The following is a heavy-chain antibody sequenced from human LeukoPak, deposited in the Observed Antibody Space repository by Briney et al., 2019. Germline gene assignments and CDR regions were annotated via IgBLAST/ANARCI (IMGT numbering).Heavy chain of an antibody. CDR1: GFIFAAYA. J-gene: IGHJ4*02. CDR3: AKATGHGDFRTDY. V-gene: IGHV3-43*02. D-gene: IGHD1-1*01. Sequence: GRSLGLSCAASGFIFAAYAMHWVRQVPGKGLEWVSLINGDGGRTFYADSVRGRFTISRDNSKNSLYLQMSGLRPEDTAFFYCAKATGHGDFRTDYWGQGTLVIVSS. CDR2: INGDGGRT.